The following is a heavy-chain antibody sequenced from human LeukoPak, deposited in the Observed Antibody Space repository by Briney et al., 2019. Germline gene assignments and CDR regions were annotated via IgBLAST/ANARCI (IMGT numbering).Heavy chain of an antibody. Sequence: GGSLRLSCAASGFTFSSYAMHWVRQAPGKGLEWVAVISSDGTYKYYADSVKGRFTISRDNSKNTLYLQMNSLRAEDTAVYYCAKDSGSSAADPFDYWGQGTLVTVSS. D-gene: IGHD3-10*01. V-gene: IGHV3-30-3*01. CDR1: GFTFSSYA. CDR2: ISSDGTYK. CDR3: AKDSGSSAADPFDY. J-gene: IGHJ4*02.